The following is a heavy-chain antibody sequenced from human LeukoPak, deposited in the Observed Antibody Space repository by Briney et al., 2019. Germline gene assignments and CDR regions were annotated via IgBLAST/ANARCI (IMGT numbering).Heavy chain of an antibody. CDR1: GGTFSSYA. Sequence: ASVKVSCKASGGTFSSYAISWVRQAPGQGLEWMGGIIPIFGTANYAQKFQGRVTITADKSTSTAYMELSSLRSEDTAVYYCARAYKVFSAACYFDYWGQGTLVTVSS. CDR3: ARAYKVFSAACYFDY. J-gene: IGHJ4*02. V-gene: IGHV1-69*06. D-gene: IGHD2-2*01. CDR2: IIPIFGTA.